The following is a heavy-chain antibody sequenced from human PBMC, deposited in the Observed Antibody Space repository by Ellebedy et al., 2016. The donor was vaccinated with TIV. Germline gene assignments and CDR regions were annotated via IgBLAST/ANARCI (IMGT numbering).Heavy chain of an antibody. D-gene: IGHD6-19*01. J-gene: IGHJ4*02. CDR2: LSFSGGST. Sequence: PGGSLRLSCAASGFTFSTYAMTWVRQAPGKGLECISSLSFSGGSTYYADSVKDRFTISRDISKNTLYLQMNSLRAEDTAIYYCAKQSLAGPSSCFDYWGQGTLVTVSS. CDR3: AKQSLAGPSSCFDY. CDR1: GFTFSTYA. V-gene: IGHV3-23*01.